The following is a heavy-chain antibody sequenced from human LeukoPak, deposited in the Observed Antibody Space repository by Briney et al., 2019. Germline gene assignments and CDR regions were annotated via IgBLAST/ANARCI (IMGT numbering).Heavy chain of an antibody. V-gene: IGHV4-34*01. CDR2: INHSGST. D-gene: IGHD1-14*01. J-gene: IGHJ4*02. Sequence: SETLSLTCAVYGGSFSGYYWSWIRQPPGKWLEWIGEINHSGSTNYNPSLKSRVTISVDTSKNQFSLKLSSVTAADTAVYYCARVRKTYGGYFDYWGQGTLVTVSS. CDR3: ARVRKTYGGYFDY. CDR1: GGSFSGYY.